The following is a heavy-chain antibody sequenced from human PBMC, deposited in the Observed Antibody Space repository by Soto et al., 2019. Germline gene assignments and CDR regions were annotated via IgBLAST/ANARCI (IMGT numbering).Heavy chain of an antibody. Sequence: SETLSLTCTVSGGSISSYYWSWIRQPPGKGLEWIGYIYYSGSTNYNPSLKSRVTISVDTSKNQFSLKLSSVTAADTAVYYCARHAANIVATWELIGVFDYWGQGTLGTVSS. CDR3: ARHAANIVATWELIGVFDY. V-gene: IGHV4-59*08. D-gene: IGHD5-12*01. J-gene: IGHJ4*02. CDR1: GGSISSYY. CDR2: IYYSGST.